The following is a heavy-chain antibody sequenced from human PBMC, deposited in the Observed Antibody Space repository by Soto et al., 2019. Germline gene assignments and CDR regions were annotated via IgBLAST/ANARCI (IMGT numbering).Heavy chain of an antibody. D-gene: IGHD3-10*01. V-gene: IGHV3-23*01. Sequence: RGGSLGLSCAASRFTFDTNGMTWVRQVPGKGLEWVSSMSAGGGTTYYAAPVNGTFTLSRDNSKNMLYLQMNSLRVEDTAVYYCAKVPRHLARLLELDYFDYWAQGT. CDR1: RFTFDTNG. J-gene: IGHJ4*02. CDR3: AKVPRHLARLLELDYFDY. CDR2: MSAGGGTT.